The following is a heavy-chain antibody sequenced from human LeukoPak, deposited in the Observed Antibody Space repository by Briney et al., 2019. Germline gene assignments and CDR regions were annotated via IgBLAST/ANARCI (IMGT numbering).Heavy chain of an antibody. Sequence: SETLSLTCTVSGGSISSSSYYWGWIRQPPGKGLEWIGSIYYSGSTYYNPSLKSRVTISVDTSKNQFSLKLSSVTAADTAVYYCARQFSRSIAAAGRWGQGTLVTVSS. D-gene: IGHD6-13*01. J-gene: IGHJ4*02. CDR3: ARQFSRSIAAAGR. CDR1: GGSISSSSYY. CDR2: IYYSGST. V-gene: IGHV4-39*01.